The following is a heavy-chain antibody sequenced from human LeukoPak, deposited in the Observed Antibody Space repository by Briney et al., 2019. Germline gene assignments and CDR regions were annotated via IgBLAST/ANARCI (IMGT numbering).Heavy chain of an antibody. CDR1: GFTFSSYE. CDR3: ARASTWVPGKDSSGYYYPYAFDV. D-gene: IGHD3-22*01. J-gene: IGHJ3*01. CDR2: ISSSGSTI. V-gene: IGHV3-48*03. Sequence: GGSLRLSCAASGFTFSSYEKNWVRQAPGKGLEWVSYISSSGSTIYYADSVKGRFTISRDNAKNSLYLQMNSLRTEDTAVYYCARASTWVPGKDSSGYYYPYAFDVWGQGTRVTVSS.